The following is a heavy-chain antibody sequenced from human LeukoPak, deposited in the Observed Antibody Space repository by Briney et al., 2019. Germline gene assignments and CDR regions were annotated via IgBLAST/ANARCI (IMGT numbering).Heavy chain of an antibody. CDR1: GLTVSSNY. V-gene: IGHV3-53*01. CDR3: ARPLRGYSYGAYYYGMDV. D-gene: IGHD5-18*01. J-gene: IGHJ6*02. Sequence: GGSLRLSCAASGLTVSSNYMSWVRQAPGKGLEWVSVIYSGGSTYYADSVKGRFTISRDNSKNTLYLQMNSLRAEDTAVYYCARPLRGYSYGAYYYGMDVWGQGTTVTVSS. CDR2: IYSGGST.